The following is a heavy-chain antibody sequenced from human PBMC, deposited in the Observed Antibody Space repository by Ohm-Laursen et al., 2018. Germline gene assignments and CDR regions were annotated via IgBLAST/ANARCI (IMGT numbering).Heavy chain of an antibody. J-gene: IGHJ5*02. D-gene: IGHD4-23*01. Sequence: SSVKVSCKASGYTFSSYDIIWVRQASGQGPEWMGWMNPNSHNTGYARKFRGRVSMTSDSSISTAYMELYSLTSEDTATYYCARAVRYQLLSAPWGQGTLVTVSS. CDR3: ARAVRYQLLSAP. CDR1: GYTFSSYD. CDR2: MNPNSHNT. V-gene: IGHV1-8*01.